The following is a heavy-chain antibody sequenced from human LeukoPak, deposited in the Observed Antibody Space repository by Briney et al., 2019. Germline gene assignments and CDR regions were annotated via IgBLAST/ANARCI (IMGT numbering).Heavy chain of an antibody. V-gene: IGHV3-33*08. CDR2: IWYDGSNK. Sequence: GGSLRLSCAASGLTFSSYGMHWVRQAPGKGLEWVAVIWYDGSNKYYADSVKGRFTISRDNSKNTLYLQMNSLRAEDTAVYYCARDLAGSGWSYYYYYYGMDVWGQGTTVTVSS. J-gene: IGHJ6*02. CDR3: ARDLAGSGWSYYYYYYGMDV. CDR1: GLTFSSYG. D-gene: IGHD6-19*01.